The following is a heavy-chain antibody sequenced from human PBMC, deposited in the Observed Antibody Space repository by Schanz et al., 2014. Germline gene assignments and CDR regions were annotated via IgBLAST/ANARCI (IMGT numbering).Heavy chain of an antibody. V-gene: IGHV3-7*01. CDR2: INQDGSDK. J-gene: IGHJ4*02. CDR3: ARPIYDLWSGSFDY. Sequence: EVHLVESGGGLLQPGGSLRLSCAASGFTFGTFWMSWVRQAPGKGLEWVANINQDGSDKSYVDSVKGRFTISRDNSKNTLYLQMNSLRAEDTAVYYCARPIYDLWSGSFDYWGQGTLVTVSS. CDR1: GFTFGTFW. D-gene: IGHD3-3*01.